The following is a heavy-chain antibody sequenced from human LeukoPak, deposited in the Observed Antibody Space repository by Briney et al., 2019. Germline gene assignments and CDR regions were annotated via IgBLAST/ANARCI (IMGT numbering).Heavy chain of an antibody. CDR2: VGHSGSA. CDR1: GGSFSAFF. J-gene: IGHJ3*02. CDR3: ATRGDYSDTSGNSYDALDI. D-gene: IGHD3-22*01. Sequence: SETLSLTCAVSGGSFSAFFWRWIRQPPGKGLEWIGGVGHSGSADYNPSLKSRVTVSADPSKTQFSLKLTSVTAADTAVYYCATRGDYSDTSGNSYDALDIWGQGTMVTVS. V-gene: IGHV4-34*01.